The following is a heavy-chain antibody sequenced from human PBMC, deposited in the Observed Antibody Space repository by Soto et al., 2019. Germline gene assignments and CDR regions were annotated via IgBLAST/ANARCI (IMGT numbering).Heavy chain of an antibody. CDR3: ASPKEDSSSWYDYYYGMDV. CDR1: GYTFTSYA. V-gene: IGHV1-3*01. CDR2: INAGNGNT. J-gene: IGHJ6*02. D-gene: IGHD6-13*01. Sequence: ASVKVSCKASGYTFTSYAMHWVRQAPGQRLEWMGWINAGNGNTKYSQKFQGRVTITRDTSASTAYMELSSLRSEDTAVYYCASPKEDSSSWYDYYYGMDVWGQGTTVTVS.